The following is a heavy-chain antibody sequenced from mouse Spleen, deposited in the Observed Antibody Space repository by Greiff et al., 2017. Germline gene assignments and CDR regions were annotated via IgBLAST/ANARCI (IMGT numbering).Heavy chain of an antibody. CDR1: GFTFSSYA. J-gene: IGHJ3*01. Sequence: EVQGVESGGGLVKPGGSLKLSCAASGFTFSSYAMSWVRQSPEKRLEWVAEISSGGSYTYYPDTVTGRFTISRDNAKNTLYLEMSSLRSEDTAMYYCARVRGNYAWFAYWGQGTLVTVSA. V-gene: IGHV5-9-4*01. D-gene: IGHD2-1*01. CDR2: ISSGGSYT. CDR3: ARVRGNYAWFAY.